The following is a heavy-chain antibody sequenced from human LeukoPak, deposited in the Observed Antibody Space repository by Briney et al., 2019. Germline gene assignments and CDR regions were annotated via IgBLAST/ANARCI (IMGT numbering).Heavy chain of an antibody. V-gene: IGHV1-46*01. D-gene: IGHD3-10*01. CDR1: GYTFTSYY. CDR3: ARVGGTMVRGATRDYYGMDV. Sequence: KVSCKASGYTFTSYYMHWVRQAPGQGLEWMGIINPSGGSTSYAQKFQGRVTMTRDTSTSTVYMELSSLRSEDTAVYYCARVGGTMVRGATRDYYGMDVWGKGTTVTVSS. CDR2: INPSGGST. J-gene: IGHJ6*04.